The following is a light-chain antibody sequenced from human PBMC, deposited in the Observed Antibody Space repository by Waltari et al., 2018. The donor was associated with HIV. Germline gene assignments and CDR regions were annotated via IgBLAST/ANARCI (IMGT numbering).Light chain of an antibody. CDR2: TNK. J-gene: IGLJ3*02. V-gene: IGLV1-47*01. CDR3: AAWDGSLRGGV. Sequence: QSVLTQPPSASGTPGQRVTISCSGSSSNIGINDVSWYQHRPGTAPKLLLFTNKRRPSVVPDRFSAAKSGTSASRAIIALQSDGEADYHCAAWDGSLRGGVFGGGTKLTV. CDR1: SSNIGIND.